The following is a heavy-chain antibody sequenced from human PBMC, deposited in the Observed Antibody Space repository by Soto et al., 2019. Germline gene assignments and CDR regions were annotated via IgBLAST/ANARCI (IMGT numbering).Heavy chain of an antibody. CDR2: ISSSSSYI. D-gene: IGHD2-2*01. CDR1: GFTFSSYS. CDR3: ARGGDCSSTSCYLELYYYYYMDV. Sequence: GESLKISCAASGFTFSSYSMNWVRQAPGKGLEWVSSISSSSSYIYYADSVKGRFTISRDNAKNSLYLQMNSLRAEDTAVYYCARGGDCSSTSCYLELYYYYYMDVWGKGTTVTVSS. V-gene: IGHV3-21*01. J-gene: IGHJ6*03.